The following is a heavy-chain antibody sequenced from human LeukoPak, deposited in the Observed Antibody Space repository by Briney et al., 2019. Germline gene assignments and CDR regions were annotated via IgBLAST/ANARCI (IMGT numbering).Heavy chain of an antibody. V-gene: IGHV5-51*01. D-gene: IGHD6-19*01. CDR3: ARHLGSGWSPYYFDY. Sequence: GESLKISCKGSGYSFTSYWIGWVRQMPGKGLEWMGIIYPGDSDTRYSPSFQGQVTISADKSISTAYLQWSSLKASDTAMYYCARHLGSGWSPYYFDYWGQGTPVTVSS. CDR2: IYPGDSDT. CDR1: GYSFTSYW. J-gene: IGHJ4*02.